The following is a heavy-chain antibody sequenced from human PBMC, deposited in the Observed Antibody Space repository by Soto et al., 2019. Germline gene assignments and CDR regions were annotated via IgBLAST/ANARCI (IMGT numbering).Heavy chain of an antibody. CDR1: GGTFSSYA. V-gene: IGHV1-69*01. Sequence: QVQLVQSGAEVKKPGSSVKVSCKASGGTFSSYAISWVRQAPGQGLEWMGGIIPIFGTANYAQKFQGRVTITADESTRTAYMELSSLRSEDTAVYYCARDLSPVNYDFWSGYYSSKDYYYYGMDVWGQGTTVTVSS. D-gene: IGHD3-3*01. CDR2: IIPIFGTA. J-gene: IGHJ6*02. CDR3: ARDLSPVNYDFWSGYYSSKDYYYYGMDV.